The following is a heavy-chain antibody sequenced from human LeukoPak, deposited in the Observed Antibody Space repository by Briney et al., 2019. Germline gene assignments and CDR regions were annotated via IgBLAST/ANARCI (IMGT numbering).Heavy chain of an antibody. CDR3: ATDREDYDSSGYYLSDAFDI. CDR1: GFTFSGYS. V-gene: IGHV3-48*01. J-gene: IGHJ3*02. Sequence: GGSLRLSCAVSGFTFSGYSMKWVRQAPGKGLEWVSYISSSTTTIYHADSVKGRFTVSRDNAKNSLYLQMDSLRVEDPGVYYCATDREDYDSSGYYLSDAFDIWGQGTMVTVSS. D-gene: IGHD3-22*01. CDR2: ISSSTTTI.